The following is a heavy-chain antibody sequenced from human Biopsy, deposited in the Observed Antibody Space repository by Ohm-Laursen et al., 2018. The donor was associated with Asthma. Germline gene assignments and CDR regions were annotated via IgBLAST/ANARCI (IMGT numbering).Heavy chain of an antibody. CDR2: ISAYNGNT. J-gene: IGHJ5*02. D-gene: IGHD6-13*01. CDR1: GYTFTSYG. Sequence: ASVKVSCNASGYTFTSYGISWVRQAPGQGLEWMGWISAYNGNTNYAQKLQGRVTMTTDTSTSTAYMEVSRLRSDDTAVYYCARGQKSAGDRWFDPWGQGTLVTVSS. V-gene: IGHV1-18*04. CDR3: ARGQKSAGDRWFDP.